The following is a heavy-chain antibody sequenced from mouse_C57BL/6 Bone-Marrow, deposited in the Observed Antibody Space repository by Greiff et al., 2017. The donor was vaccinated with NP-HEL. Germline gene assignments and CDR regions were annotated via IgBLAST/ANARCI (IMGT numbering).Heavy chain of an antibody. V-gene: IGHV1-69*01. CDR3: ARSITTVVRDYAMDY. D-gene: IGHD1-1*01. Sequence: QVQLKESGAELVMPGASVKLSCKASGYTFTSYWMHWVKQRPGQGLEWIGEIDPSDSYTNYNQKFKGKSTLTVDKSSSTAYMQLSSLTSEEAAVYYCARSITTVVRDYAMDYWGQGTSVTVSS. CDR2: IDPSDSYT. J-gene: IGHJ4*01. CDR1: GYTFTSYW.